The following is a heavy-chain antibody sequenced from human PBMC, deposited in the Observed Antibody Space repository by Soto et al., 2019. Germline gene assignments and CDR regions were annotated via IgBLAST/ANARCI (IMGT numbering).Heavy chain of an antibody. D-gene: IGHD2-15*01. J-gene: IGHJ6*02. CDR2: ISSSGYI. CDR3: AMDCSGGSCYPGMDV. Sequence: EVQLVESGGGLVKPGGSLRLSCAASGFNFNSYTINWVRQAPGKRLEWLSSISSSGYIFSTDSVRGRFTISRDNAKNSVYLQINSLRAEDRVVYFCAMDCSGGSCYPGMDVWGQGTSVTVSS. V-gene: IGHV3-21*01. CDR1: GFNFNSYT.